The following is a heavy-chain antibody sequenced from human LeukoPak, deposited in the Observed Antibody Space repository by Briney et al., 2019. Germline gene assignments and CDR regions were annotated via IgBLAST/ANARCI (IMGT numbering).Heavy chain of an antibody. D-gene: IGHD3-9*01. Sequence: SETLSLTCTVSGGSISSSSYYWSWIRQPPGEGLEWIGYISYSGSIDYNPSLKSRVTISIDTSKSQFSLKLSSVTAADTAMYYCARPHGYNIYDGFDIWGQGTMVTVSS. J-gene: IGHJ3*02. CDR1: GGSISSSSYY. V-gene: IGHV4-61*05. CDR3: ARPHGYNIYDGFDI. CDR2: ISYSGSI.